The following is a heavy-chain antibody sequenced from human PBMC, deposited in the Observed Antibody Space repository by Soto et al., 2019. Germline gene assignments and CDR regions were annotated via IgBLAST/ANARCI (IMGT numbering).Heavy chain of an antibody. V-gene: IGHV5-51*01. Sequence: PGESLKISCKGSGYSFTTYWIAWVRQMPGKDLEWMGIIYPGDSDATYSPSFQGQVTISVDKSISTAYLQWSSLKASDTAMYYCARHQYSSSWYDAGTGAYCYYGMDVWGQGTTVTVSS. D-gene: IGHD6-13*01. CDR3: ARHQYSSSWYDAGTGAYCYYGMDV. CDR1: GYSFTTYW. CDR2: IYPGDSDA. J-gene: IGHJ6*02.